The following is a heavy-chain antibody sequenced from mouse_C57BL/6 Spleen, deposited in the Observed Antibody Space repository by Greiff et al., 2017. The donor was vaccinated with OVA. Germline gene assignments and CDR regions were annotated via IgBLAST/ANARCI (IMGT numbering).Heavy chain of an antibody. CDR1: GFTFSDYY. CDR2: INYDGSST. Sequence: EVQLQESEGGLVQPGRSMKLSCTASGFTFSDYYMAWVRQVPEKGLEWVANINYDGSSTYYLDSLKSRFIISRDNAKNILYLQMSSLKSEDTATYYCARGYFSAMDYWGQGTSVTVSS. D-gene: IGHD2-12*01. CDR3: ARGYFSAMDY. V-gene: IGHV5-16*01. J-gene: IGHJ4*01.